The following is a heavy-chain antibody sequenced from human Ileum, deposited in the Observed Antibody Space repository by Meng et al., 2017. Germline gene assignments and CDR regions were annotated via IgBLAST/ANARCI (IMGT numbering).Heavy chain of an antibody. CDR1: GFSLRSYS. CDR2: ISSSSSYI. Sequence: EVQLVEAGGGLVKPGGSLRLYCAASGFSLRSYSVNWVRQAPGKGLEWVSSISSSSSYIFYADSVKGRFTISRDNAKNSVYLQMNSLRAEDTAVYYCARDFSGSYYTNYFDYWGQGTLVTVSS. D-gene: IGHD1-26*01. J-gene: IGHJ4*02. CDR3: ARDFSGSYYTNYFDY. V-gene: IGHV3-21*01.